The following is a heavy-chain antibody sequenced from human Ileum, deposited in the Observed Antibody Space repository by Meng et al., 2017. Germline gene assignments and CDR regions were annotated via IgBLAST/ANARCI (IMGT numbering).Heavy chain of an antibody. CDR1: GFTFTGNW. V-gene: IGHV3-74*03. Sequence: EGVLVGSGVGFVQPGGYRRLSCAVSGFTFTGNWMHWVRQIPGKGPVRVARTNGDGTYTEYADSVRGRFTISRDNAKNTMYLQMISLRVEDTAVYFCAKDWGGVGALDYWGQGSLVTVSS. CDR2: TNGDGTYT. CDR3: AKDWGGVGALDY. D-gene: IGHD1-26*01. J-gene: IGHJ4*02.